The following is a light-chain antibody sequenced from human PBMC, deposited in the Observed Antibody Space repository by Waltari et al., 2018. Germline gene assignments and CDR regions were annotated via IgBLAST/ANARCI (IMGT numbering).Light chain of an antibody. J-gene: IGKJ3*01. CDR3: QQRRA. CDR2: GAS. Sequence: VLTQSPATLSLSPGERATLSCRASQSVDNYLAWYQQRPGQAPRLLIYGASNRAAGIRTRFSGSGSGTDFTLTISSLEPEDFAVYYCQQRRAFGPGTKVDIK. CDR1: QSVDNY. V-gene: IGKV3-11*01.